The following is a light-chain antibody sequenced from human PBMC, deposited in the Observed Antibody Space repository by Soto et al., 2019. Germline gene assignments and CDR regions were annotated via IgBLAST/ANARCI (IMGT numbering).Light chain of an antibody. Sequence: EIVLTQSPATLSLSPGERATLSCRASQSVSSYLAWYQQKPGQAPRLLIYDASNRATGIPARFSGSGSGTDFPLTISSLEPEDFAVYYCQQRSNWPLLTFGPGTKVDIK. CDR1: QSVSSY. V-gene: IGKV3-11*01. J-gene: IGKJ3*01. CDR2: DAS. CDR3: QQRSNWPLLT.